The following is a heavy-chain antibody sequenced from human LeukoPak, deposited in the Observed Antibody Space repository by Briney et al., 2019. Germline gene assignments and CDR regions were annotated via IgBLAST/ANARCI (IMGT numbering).Heavy chain of an antibody. V-gene: IGHV4-59*08. D-gene: IGHD3-10*01. CDR1: GGSISTYY. J-gene: IGHJ5*02. CDR2: VYYSGST. CDR3: ARGNLGFGSGSYYWFDP. Sequence: PSETLSLTCTVSGGSISTYYWIWIRQPPGNGLEWIGYVYYSGSTNYNPSLKSRVTISLDTSKNHFSLKLRSVTAADTALYYCARGNLGFGSGSYYWFDPWGQGTLVTVSS.